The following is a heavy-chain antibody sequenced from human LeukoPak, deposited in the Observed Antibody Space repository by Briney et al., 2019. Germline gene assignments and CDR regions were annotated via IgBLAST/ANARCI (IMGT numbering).Heavy chain of an antibody. Sequence: PSETLSLTCTVSGGSISSYYWSWIRQPPGKGLEWIGYIYYSGSTNYNPSLKSRVTISVDTSKNQFSLKLSSVTAADTAVYYCARHESGDYYDSSGFYYYYYYMDVWGKGTTVTVSS. D-gene: IGHD3-22*01. V-gene: IGHV4-59*08. CDR1: GGSISSYY. CDR3: ARHESGDYYDSSGFYYYYYYMDV. CDR2: IYYSGST. J-gene: IGHJ6*03.